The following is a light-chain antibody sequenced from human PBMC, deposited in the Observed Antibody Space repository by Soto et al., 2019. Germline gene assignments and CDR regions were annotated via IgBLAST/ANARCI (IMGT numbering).Light chain of an antibody. CDR1: SSDVGGYDY. Sequence: QSALTQPASVSGSPGQSITISCTGTSSDVGGYDYVSWYQQHPGKAPKLMIYNVRNRPSGVSNRFSGSKAGNTASLTISGLQAEDEAAYYCSSYTRSSTVVFGGGTKLTVL. J-gene: IGLJ2*01. CDR2: NVR. V-gene: IGLV2-14*01. CDR3: SSYTRSSTVV.